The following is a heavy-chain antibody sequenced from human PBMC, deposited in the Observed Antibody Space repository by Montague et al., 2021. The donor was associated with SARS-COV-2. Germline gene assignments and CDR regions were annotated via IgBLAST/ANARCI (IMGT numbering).Heavy chain of an antibody. V-gene: IGHV4-39*01. CDR2: HYYSGST. CDR3: ARHGTPGYGPFDS. J-gene: IGHJ4*02. D-gene: IGHD5-12*01. Sequence: SETLSLTCSVSGDSISSSCYFWGWIRQPPGKGLEWIGSHYYSGSTFHNPSLKSRVTISVDTSKKQFSLKLTSVTAADTALYFCARHGTPGYGPFDSWGQGTLVAVSS. CDR1: GDSISSSCYF.